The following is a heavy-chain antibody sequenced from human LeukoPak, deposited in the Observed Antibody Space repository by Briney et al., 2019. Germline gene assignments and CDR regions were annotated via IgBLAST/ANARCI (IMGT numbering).Heavy chain of an antibody. CDR3: TREAFTDSTGYYFSPFDM. J-gene: IGHJ3*02. D-gene: IGHD3-22*01. CDR2: INTAGRT. Sequence: GGSLRLSCEASGFTFSNYDMHWVRQTAGKGLEWVALINTAGRTFYPGSVKGRFTISRENAKKSLYLQVNSLTADDTAVYYCTREAFTDSTGYYFSPFDMWGQGTMVTVSS. CDR1: GFTFSNYD. V-gene: IGHV3-13*01.